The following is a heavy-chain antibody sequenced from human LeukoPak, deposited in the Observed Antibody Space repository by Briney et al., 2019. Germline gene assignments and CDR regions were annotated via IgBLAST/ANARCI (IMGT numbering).Heavy chain of an antibody. V-gene: IGHV1-8*01. CDR3: ARGGVTMVRGVFFPYYYYGMDV. J-gene: IGHJ6*02. CDR1: GYTFTSYG. CDR2: MNPNSGNT. Sequence: ASVKVSCKASGYTFTSYGINWVRQATGQGLEWMGWMNPNSGNTGYAQKFQGRVTMTRNTSISTAYMELSSLRSEDTAVYYCARGGVTMVRGVFFPYYYYGMDVWGQGTTVTVSS. D-gene: IGHD3-10*01.